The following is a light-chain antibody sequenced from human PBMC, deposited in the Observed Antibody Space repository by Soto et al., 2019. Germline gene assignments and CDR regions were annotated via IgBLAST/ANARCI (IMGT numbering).Light chain of an antibody. CDR3: QHYDSSPT. CDR2: GAS. V-gene: IGKV3-20*01. CDR1: QSVSSNY. J-gene: IGKJ2*01. Sequence: EIVLTQSPGTLSLSPGEGVTLSCRASQSVSSNYLAWYQQKPGQAPRLLIYGASSRAAGIPGKFSGSGSGTDFTLTISRLEPEDFAVYFCQHYDSSPTFGLGTKLEIK.